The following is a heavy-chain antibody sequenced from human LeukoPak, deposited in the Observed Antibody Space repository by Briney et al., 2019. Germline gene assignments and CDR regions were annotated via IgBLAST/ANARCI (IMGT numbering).Heavy chain of an antibody. CDR2: INHSGST. CDR1: GFTFSSYW. J-gene: IGHJ6*02. D-gene: IGHD4-17*01. Sequence: GSLRLSCAASGFTFSSYWMNWARQAPGKGLEWIGEINHSGSTNYNPSLKSRVTISVDTSKNQFSLKLSSVTAADTAVYYCARGLRCRSWCDGMDVWGQGTTVTVSS. CDR3: ARGLRCRSWCDGMDV. V-gene: IGHV4-34*01.